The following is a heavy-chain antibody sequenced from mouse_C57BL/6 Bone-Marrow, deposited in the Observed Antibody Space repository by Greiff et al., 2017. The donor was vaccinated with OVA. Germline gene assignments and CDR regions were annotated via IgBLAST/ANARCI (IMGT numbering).Heavy chain of an antibody. Sequence: QVQLQQSGPGLVQPSQSLSITCTVSGFSLTSYGVHWVRQSPGKGLEWLGVIWSGGSTDYNAAFISRLSISKDNSKSQVSFKMNSLQADDTAIYYCAIYYYGSSYPHAMDYWGQGTSVTVSS. CDR3: AIYYYGSSYPHAMDY. J-gene: IGHJ4*01. CDR2: IWSGGST. D-gene: IGHD1-1*01. CDR1: GFSLTSYG. V-gene: IGHV2-2*01.